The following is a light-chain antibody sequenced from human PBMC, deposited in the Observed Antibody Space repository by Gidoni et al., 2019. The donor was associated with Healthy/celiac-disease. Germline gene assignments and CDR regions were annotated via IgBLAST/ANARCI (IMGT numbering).Light chain of an antibody. Sequence: IALTQSPATLSLSPGERATLSCRASQCVSSYLAWYQQKPGQAPRLLIYDASNRSTGIPARFSGSGSGTDFTLTISSLEPEDFAVYYCQQRSNWPPLTFGGGTKVEIK. CDR3: QQRSNWPPLT. J-gene: IGKJ4*01. CDR1: QCVSSY. V-gene: IGKV3-11*01. CDR2: DAS.